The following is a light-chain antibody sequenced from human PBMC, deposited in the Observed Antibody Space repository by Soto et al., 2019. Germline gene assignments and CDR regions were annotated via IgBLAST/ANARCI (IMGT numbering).Light chain of an antibody. Sequence: IVLTQSPYTLSLSPGERVTLSCRASQSVRNNYLAWYQQKPGQAPRLLIYETYRRATGIPDRFSGSGSGIDFTLTIRTLEPEDFAVYLCQQYGGSSRTFGLGTKV. V-gene: IGKV3-20*01. CDR2: ETY. J-gene: IGKJ1*01. CDR1: QSVRNNY. CDR3: QQYGGSSRT.